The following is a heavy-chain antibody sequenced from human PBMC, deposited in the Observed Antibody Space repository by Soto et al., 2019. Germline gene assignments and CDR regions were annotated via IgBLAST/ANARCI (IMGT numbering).Heavy chain of an antibody. CDR1: GGSFSGYY. Sequence: SETLSLTCAVYGGSFSGYYWSWIRQPPGKGLEWIGEINHSGSTNYNPSLKSRVTISVDTSKNQFSLKLSSVTAADTAVYYCARSYGDHYYDSSGYYQFDYWGQGTLVTVSS. J-gene: IGHJ4*02. CDR3: ARSYGDHYYDSSGYYQFDY. V-gene: IGHV4-34*01. CDR2: INHSGST. D-gene: IGHD3-22*01.